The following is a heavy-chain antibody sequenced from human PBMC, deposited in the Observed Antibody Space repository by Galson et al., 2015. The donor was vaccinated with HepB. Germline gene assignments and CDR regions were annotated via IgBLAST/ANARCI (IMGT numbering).Heavy chain of an antibody. J-gene: IGHJ5*02. V-gene: IGHV4-34*01. Sequence: SETLSLTCAVFGGSLNNYFWSWIRQSPGKGLEWIGEINHRGNTNYNPSVKSRVTMSVDTFKNEFSLKVTSLTAADTAVYYCARAYYGSGSYYHWIDPWGQGTLVTVSS. D-gene: IGHD3-10*01. CDR2: INHRGNT. CDR3: ARAYYGSGSYYHWIDP. CDR1: GGSLNNYF.